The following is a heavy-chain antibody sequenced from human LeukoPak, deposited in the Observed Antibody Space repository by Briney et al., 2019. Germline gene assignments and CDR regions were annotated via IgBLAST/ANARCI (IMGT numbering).Heavy chain of an antibody. CDR3: AREAILEWLYYFDY. Sequence: ASVKVSCKASGYTFTSYGISWVRQAPGQGLEWMGWISAYNGNTNYAQKLQGRVTMTTDTSTSTAYMELRSLRSDDTAVHYCAREAILEWLYYFDYWGQGTLVTVSS. CDR2: ISAYNGNT. V-gene: IGHV1-18*01. CDR1: GYTFTSYG. D-gene: IGHD3-3*01. J-gene: IGHJ4*02.